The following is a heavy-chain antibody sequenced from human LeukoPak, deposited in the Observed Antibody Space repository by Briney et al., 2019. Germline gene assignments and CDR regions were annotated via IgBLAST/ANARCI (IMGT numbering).Heavy chain of an antibody. J-gene: IGHJ4*02. Sequence: GGSLRLSCAAPGFTFSSYWMSWVRQAPGKGLEWVASINEDGSDKYYVDSVKGRFTISRDNAKNSLYLQMNRLRAEDTAVYYCARDTYRFDDYWGQGTLVTVSS. V-gene: IGHV3-7*01. CDR3: ARDTYRFDDY. CDR1: GFTFSSYW. CDR2: INEDGSDK.